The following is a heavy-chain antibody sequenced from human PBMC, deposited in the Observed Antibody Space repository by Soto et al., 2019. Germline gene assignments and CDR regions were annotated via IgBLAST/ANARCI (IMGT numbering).Heavy chain of an antibody. CDR1: GGSISSSSYY. Sequence: QLQLQESGPGLVKPSETLSLTCTVSGGSISSSSYYWGWIRQPPGKGLEWIGSIYYSGSTYYNPSLKCRVIMSEDTSKYRFSLILNSVTAADTAVYYCARSLTTPLDYCGQGTLVTLSS. CDR2: IYYSGST. CDR3: ARSLTTPLDY. D-gene: IGHD2-15*01. V-gene: IGHV4-39*01. J-gene: IGHJ4*02.